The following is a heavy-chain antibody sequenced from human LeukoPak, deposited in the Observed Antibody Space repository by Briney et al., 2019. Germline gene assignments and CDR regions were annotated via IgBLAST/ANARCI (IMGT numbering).Heavy chain of an antibody. D-gene: IGHD3-9*01. J-gene: IGHJ6*03. CDR2: IYYSGST. CDR3: ARGGSTLHSAGGHDIEFYYYYYVDV. CDR1: GGSISSYY. V-gene: IGHV4-59*08. Sequence: SETLSLTCTVSGGSISSYYWSWIRQPPGKGLEWIGYIYYSGSTNYNPSLKSRVTISVDTSKNQFSLKLSSVTAADTAVYYCARGGSTLHSAGGHDIEFYYYYYVDVWGKGTTVTISS.